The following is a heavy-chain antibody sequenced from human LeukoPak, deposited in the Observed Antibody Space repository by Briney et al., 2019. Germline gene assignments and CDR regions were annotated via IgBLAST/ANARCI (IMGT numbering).Heavy chain of an antibody. D-gene: IGHD2-15*01. V-gene: IGHV4-31*03. Sequence: SQTLSLTCTVSGGSTSSGGYYWSWIRQHPGKGLEWIGYIYYSGSTYYNPSLKSRVTISVDTSKNQFSLKLSSVTAADTAVYYCARGAYCSGGSCYSGGSWFDPWGQGTLVTVSS. CDR1: GGSTSSGGYY. CDR3: ARGAYCSGGSCYSGGSWFDP. CDR2: IYYSGST. J-gene: IGHJ5*02.